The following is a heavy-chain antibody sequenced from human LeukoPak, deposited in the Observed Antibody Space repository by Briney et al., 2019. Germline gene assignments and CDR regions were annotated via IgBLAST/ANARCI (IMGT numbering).Heavy chain of an antibody. Sequence: GGSLRLSCAASGFTFSDSYMTWVRQAPGKGVEWVAYISGSGHDINYSESAKGRFTISRDNAKNSLYLQMSSLRVEDTAVYYCTRDYYDSSGSSWFDPWGQGTLVTVSS. CDR2: ISGSGHDI. D-gene: IGHD3-22*01. CDR3: TRDYYDSSGSSWFDP. CDR1: GFTFSDSY. V-gene: IGHV3-11*04. J-gene: IGHJ5*02.